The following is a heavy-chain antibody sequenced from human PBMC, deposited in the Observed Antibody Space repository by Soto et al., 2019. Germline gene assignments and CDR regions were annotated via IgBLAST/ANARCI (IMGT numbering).Heavy chain of an antibody. CDR2: IIPILGIA. CDR3: ARATVNWFDP. J-gene: IGHJ5*02. D-gene: IGHD4-17*01. Sequence: QVQLVQSGAEVKKPGSSVKVSCKASGGTFSSYTISWVRQAPGQGLEWMGRIIPILGIANYAQKFQGRVTIXXDKSTSTAYMELSSLRSEDTAVYYCARATVNWFDPWGQGTLVTVSS. V-gene: IGHV1-69*02. CDR1: GGTFSSYT.